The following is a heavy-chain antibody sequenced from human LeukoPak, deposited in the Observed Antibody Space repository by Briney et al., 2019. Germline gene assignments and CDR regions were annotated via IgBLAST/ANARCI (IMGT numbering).Heavy chain of an antibody. CDR3: AIINVRATNWPDP. Sequence: SQTPSPTRAVSGGSLSSVESCWSWIRQPPGKGLEWIGYIYYSVSTYYNPSLKSRLTISVDTSNSQFSIRLTSVTGAQTAVYYRAIINVRATNWPDPWGQGTLVTVSS. D-gene: IGHD2-8*01. CDR2: IYYSVST. J-gene: IGHJ5*02. CDR1: GGSLSSVESC. V-gene: IGHV4-30-4*01.